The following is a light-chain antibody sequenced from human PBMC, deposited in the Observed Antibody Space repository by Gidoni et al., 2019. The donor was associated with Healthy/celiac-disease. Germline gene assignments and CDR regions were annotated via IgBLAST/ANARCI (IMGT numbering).Light chain of an antibody. CDR2: GAS. J-gene: IGKJ1*01. CDR1: QSVSSN. CDR3: QQYNNRPRT. Sequence: IVLAHSPAALSVSPGERATLSCRASQSVSSNLDWYQQKPGQAPRLLIYGASTRASGIPARFSGSGSGTEFTLTISSLQPEDFAVYYCQQYNNRPRTFGQGTKVEIK. V-gene: IGKV3-15*01.